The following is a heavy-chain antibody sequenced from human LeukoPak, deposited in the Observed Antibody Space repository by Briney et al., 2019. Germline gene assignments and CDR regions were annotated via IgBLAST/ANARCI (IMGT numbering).Heavy chain of an antibody. CDR3: ASEYSSSSGWFDP. V-gene: IGHV1-69*13. J-gene: IGHJ5*02. D-gene: IGHD6-6*01. Sequence: SVKVSCKASGYTFTSYDINWVRQAPGQGLEWMGGIIPIFGTANYAQKFQGRVTITADESTSTAYMELSSLRPEDTAVYYCASEYSSSSGWFDPWGQGTLVTVSS. CDR2: IIPIFGTA. CDR1: GYTFTSYD.